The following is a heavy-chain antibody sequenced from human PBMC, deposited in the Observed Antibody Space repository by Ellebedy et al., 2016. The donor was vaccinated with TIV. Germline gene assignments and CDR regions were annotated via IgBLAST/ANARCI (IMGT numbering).Heavy chain of an antibody. D-gene: IGHD6-19*01. CDR1: GFTVSTKH. CDR3: ARHVHDTSGWYHFDY. J-gene: IGHJ4*02. Sequence: GESLKISXAASGFTVSTKHISWVRQAPGKGLEWVSVIYSGAGPTYYADSVKGRFTISRDNSKNTVYLQMNSLRAEDTALYYCARHVHDTSGWYHFDYWGQGTLVTVSS. CDR2: IYSGAGPT. V-gene: IGHV3-53*01.